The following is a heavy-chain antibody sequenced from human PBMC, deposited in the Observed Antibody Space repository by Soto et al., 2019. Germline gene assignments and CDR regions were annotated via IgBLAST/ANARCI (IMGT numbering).Heavy chain of an antibody. CDR3: ARATYGDYPNWFDP. CDR2: IYYSGST. J-gene: IGHJ5*02. V-gene: IGHV4-61*05. CDR1: GGSISSSSYY. Sequence: PSETLSLTCTVSGGSISSSSYYWGWIRQPPGKGLEWIGYIYYSGSTNYNPSLKSRVTISVDTSKNQFSLKLSSVTAADTAVYYCARATYGDYPNWFDPWGQGTLVTVSS. D-gene: IGHD4-17*01.